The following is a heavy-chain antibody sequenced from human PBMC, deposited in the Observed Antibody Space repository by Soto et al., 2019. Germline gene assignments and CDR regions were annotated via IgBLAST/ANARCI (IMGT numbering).Heavy chain of an antibody. CDR3: AKSHHQTAGDDAFDI. D-gene: IGHD1-1*01. J-gene: IGHJ3*02. CDR1: GFTFDDYA. Sequence: GGSLRLSCAASGFTFDDYAMHWVRQAPGKGLEWVSGISWNSGSIGYADSVKGRFTISRDNAKNSLYLQMNSLRAEDTALYYRAKSHHQTAGDDAFDIWGQGTMVTVSS. CDR2: ISWNSGSI. V-gene: IGHV3-9*01.